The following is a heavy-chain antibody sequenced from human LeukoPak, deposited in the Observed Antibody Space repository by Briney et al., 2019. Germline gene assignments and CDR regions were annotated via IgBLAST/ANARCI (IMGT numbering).Heavy chain of an antibody. CDR2: IYSGGST. D-gene: IGHD3-22*01. CDR3: ATRRGRSSGYYPPSY. V-gene: IGHV3-53*01. J-gene: IGHJ4*02. CDR1: GFTVSSNY. Sequence: GGSLRLSCAASGFTVSSNYMSLVRQAPGRGLEYVSVIYSGGSTYYADSVKGRFTISRDNSKNTLYLQMNSLRAEDTAVYYCATRRGRSSGYYPPSYWGQGTLVTVSS.